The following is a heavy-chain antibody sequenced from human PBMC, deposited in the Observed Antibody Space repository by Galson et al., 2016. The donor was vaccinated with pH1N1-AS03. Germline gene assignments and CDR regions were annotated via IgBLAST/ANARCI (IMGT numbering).Heavy chain of an antibody. CDR1: GFRLTSIA. J-gene: IGHJ4*02. D-gene: IGHD5/OR15-5a*01. V-gene: IGHV3-23*01. Sequence: SLRLSCAASGFRLTSIAMTWVRQAPGKGLEWVSGVVTSGDTYFADSVKGRFSIPRDDSKHKMYLQMDSLGVDDTAIYYCAKDRVYDDSQWVFDYWGQGNPVTVSS. CDR2: VVTSGDT. CDR3: AKDRVYDDSQWVFDY.